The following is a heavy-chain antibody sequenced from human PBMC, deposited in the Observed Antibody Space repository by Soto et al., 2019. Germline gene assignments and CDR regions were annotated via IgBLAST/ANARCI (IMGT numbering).Heavy chain of an antibody. CDR1: GGTFSSYA. D-gene: IGHD2-15*01. CDR3: AGPDCSGGSCLVYGAFDI. V-gene: IGHV1-69*13. J-gene: IGHJ3*02. Sequence: GASVKVSCKASGGTFSSYAISWVRQAPGQGLEWMGGIIPIFGTANYAQKFQGRVTITADESTSTAYMELSSLRSEDTAVYYCAGPDCSGGSCLVYGAFDIWGQGTMVTVSS. CDR2: IIPIFGTA.